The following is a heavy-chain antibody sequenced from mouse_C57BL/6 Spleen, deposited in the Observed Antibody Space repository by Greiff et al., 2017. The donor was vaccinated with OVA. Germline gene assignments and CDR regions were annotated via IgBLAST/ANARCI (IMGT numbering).Heavy chain of an antibody. CDR2: ISSGGDYI. V-gene: IGHV5-9-1*02. Sequence: EVKLVESGEGLVKPGGSLKLSCAASGFTFSSYAMSWVRQTPEKRLEWVAYISSGGDYIYYADTVKGRFTISRDNARNTLYLQMSSLKSEDTAMYYCTLYCGSSPFAYWGQGTLVTVSA. CDR3: TLYCGSSPFAY. D-gene: IGHD1-1*01. CDR1: GFTFSSYA. J-gene: IGHJ3*01.